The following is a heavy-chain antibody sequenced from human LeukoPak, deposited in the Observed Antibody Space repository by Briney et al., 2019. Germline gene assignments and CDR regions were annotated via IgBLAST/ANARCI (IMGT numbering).Heavy chain of an antibody. J-gene: IGHJ6*02. CDR3: ANIAVAGLGANYYYGMDV. Sequence: GGSLRLSCAASGFTFSSYAMSWVRQAPGKGLEWVSAISGSGGSTYYADSVKGRFTISRDNSKNTLYLQMNSLRAEDTAVYYCANIAVAGLGANYYYGMDVWGQGTTVTVSS. V-gene: IGHV3-23*01. CDR2: ISGSGGST. D-gene: IGHD6-19*01. CDR1: GFTFSSYA.